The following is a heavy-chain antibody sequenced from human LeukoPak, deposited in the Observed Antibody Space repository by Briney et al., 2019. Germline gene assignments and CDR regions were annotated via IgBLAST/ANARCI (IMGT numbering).Heavy chain of an antibody. Sequence: SETLSLTCAVSGGSISSSNWWSWVRQPPGKGLEWIGEIYHSGSTNYNPSLKSRVTISVDKSKNQFSLKLSSVTAADTAVYYCARVRYMDYYDSSGYSGFDYWGQGTLVTVSS. CDR3: ARVRYMDYYDSSGYSGFDY. J-gene: IGHJ4*02. D-gene: IGHD3-22*01. V-gene: IGHV4-4*02. CDR1: GGSISSSNW. CDR2: IYHSGST.